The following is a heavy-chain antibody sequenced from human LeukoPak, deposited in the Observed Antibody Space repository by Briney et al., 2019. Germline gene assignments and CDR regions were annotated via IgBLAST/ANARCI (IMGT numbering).Heavy chain of an antibody. J-gene: IGHJ4*02. CDR2: ISGSGGST. V-gene: IGHV3-23*01. CDR3: ATAQTGDGFDY. D-gene: IGHD7-27*01. Sequence: GGSLRLSCAASGFTFSSYAMSWVRQAPGKGLEWVSAISGSGGSTYYADSVKGRFPISRDNSKNTLYLQMNSLRAEDTAVYYCATAQTGDGFDYWGQGTLVTVSS. CDR1: GFTFSSYA.